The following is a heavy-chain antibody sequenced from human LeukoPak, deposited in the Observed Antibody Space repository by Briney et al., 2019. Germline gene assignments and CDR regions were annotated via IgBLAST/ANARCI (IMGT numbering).Heavy chain of an antibody. Sequence: GGSLRLSCAASDFTFSNYAMHWVRQAPGKGLEWVAIISYDGSNTYYADSVKGRFTISRDNSKNTLYLQMSSLRAEDTAVYYCANENYYGSGSYADHWGQGTLVTVSS. CDR2: ISYDGSNT. D-gene: IGHD3-10*01. V-gene: IGHV3-30*18. CDR3: ANENYYGSGSYADH. CDR1: DFTFSNYA. J-gene: IGHJ4*02.